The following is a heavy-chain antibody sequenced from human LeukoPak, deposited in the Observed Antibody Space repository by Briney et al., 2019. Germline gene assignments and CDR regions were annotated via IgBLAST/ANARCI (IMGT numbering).Heavy chain of an antibody. CDR1: GYHLSNYG. V-gene: IGHV1-18*01. CDR3: ARDDSGYDKGYFDY. CDR2: ISAYNGNT. J-gene: IGHJ4*02. D-gene: IGHD5-12*01. Sequence: APMKVPCQASGYHLSNYGNSWVRPAPGKGPERMGWISAYNGNTNYAQKLQGRVTMTTDTSTSTAYMELRSLRSDDTAVYYCARDDSGYDKGYFDYWGQGTLVTVSS.